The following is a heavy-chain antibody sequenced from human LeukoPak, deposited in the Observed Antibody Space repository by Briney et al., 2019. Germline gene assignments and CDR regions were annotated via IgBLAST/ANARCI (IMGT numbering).Heavy chain of an antibody. J-gene: IGHJ1*01. D-gene: IGHD6-13*01. CDR1: GFTFSSYW. Sequence: QPGGSLRLSCAASGFTFSSYWMTWVRQAPGKGLEWVANIKPDGSVRYYVDSVRGRFIISRDNPGNSLYLQMNSLRVEDTAVYYCAQNLVAAAGDHWGQGTLLIVSS. V-gene: IGHV3-7*01. CDR2: IKPDGSVR. CDR3: AQNLVAAAGDH.